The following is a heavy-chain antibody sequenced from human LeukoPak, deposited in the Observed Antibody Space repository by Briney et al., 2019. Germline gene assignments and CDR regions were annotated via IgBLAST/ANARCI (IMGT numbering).Heavy chain of an antibody. CDR2: TSGSGGST. V-gene: IGHV3-23*01. D-gene: IGHD4-17*01. J-gene: IGHJ6*04. Sequence: PGGSLRLSCAASGFTFNSYAMSWVRQAPGKGLEWVSATSGSGGSTYYADSVKGRFTISRDNSKNTLYLQMNSLRAEDTAVYYCAKTLGDYGDYAYYYYYYGMDVWGKGTKVTVSS. CDR1: GFTFNSYA. CDR3: AKTLGDYGDYAYYYYYYGMDV.